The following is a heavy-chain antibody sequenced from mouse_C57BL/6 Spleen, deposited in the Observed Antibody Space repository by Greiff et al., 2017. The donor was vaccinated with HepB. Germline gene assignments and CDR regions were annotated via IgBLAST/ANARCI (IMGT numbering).Heavy chain of an antibody. CDR1: GYSITSGYY. J-gene: IGHJ1*03. D-gene: IGHD4-1*01. Sequence: EVQLQQSGPGLVKPSQSLSLTCSVTGYSITSGYYWNWIRQFPGNKLEWMGYISYDGSNNYNPSLKNRISITRDTSKNQFFLELNSVTTEDTATYYCARGGDNWDWYFDVWGTGTTVTVSS. V-gene: IGHV3-6*01. CDR3: ARGGDNWDWYFDV. CDR2: ISYDGSN.